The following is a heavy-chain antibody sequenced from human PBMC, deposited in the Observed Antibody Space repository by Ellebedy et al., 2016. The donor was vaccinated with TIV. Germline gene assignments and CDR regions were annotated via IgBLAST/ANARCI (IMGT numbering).Heavy chain of an antibody. CDR1: GFTFSSYA. J-gene: IGHJ4*02. Sequence: GESLKISCAASGFTFSSYAMSWVRQAPGKGLEWVSAISGSGGSTYYADSVKGRFTISRDNSKNTLYLQMNSLRAEDTAVYYCAKERLVDTAWGYWGQGTLVTVSS. CDR2: ISGSGGST. V-gene: IGHV3-23*01. D-gene: IGHD5-18*01. CDR3: AKERLVDTAWGY.